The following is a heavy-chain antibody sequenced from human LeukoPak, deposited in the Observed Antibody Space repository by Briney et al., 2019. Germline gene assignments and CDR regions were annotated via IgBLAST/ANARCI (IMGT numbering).Heavy chain of an antibody. V-gene: IGHV3-33*01. Sequence: GRSLRLSCAASGFTFSSYGMHWVRQAPGKGLEWVGVIWYDGSNKYYADSVKGRFTISRDNSKNTLYLQMNSLRAEDTAVYYCARDYCGGDCLLDYWGQGTLVTVSS. CDR1: GFTFSSYG. D-gene: IGHD2-21*02. CDR2: IWYDGSNK. J-gene: IGHJ4*02. CDR3: ARDYCGGDCLLDY.